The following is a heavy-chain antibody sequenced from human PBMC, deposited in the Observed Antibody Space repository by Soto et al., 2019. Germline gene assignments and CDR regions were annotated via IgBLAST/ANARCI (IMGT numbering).Heavy chain of an antibody. CDR3: ARTEIITMVRGVIMVYYYYGMDF. Sequence: SETLSLTCAVYGGSFSGYYWSWIRQPPGKGLEWIGEINHSGSTNYNPSLKSRVTISVDTSKNQFSLKLSSVTAADTAVYYCARTEIITMVRGVIMVYYYYGMDFWGQGTTVTVSS. J-gene: IGHJ6*02. D-gene: IGHD3-10*01. CDR2: INHSGST. V-gene: IGHV4-34*01. CDR1: GGSFSGYY.